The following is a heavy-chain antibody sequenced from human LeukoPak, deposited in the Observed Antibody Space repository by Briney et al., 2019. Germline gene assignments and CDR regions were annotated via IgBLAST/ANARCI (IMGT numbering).Heavy chain of an antibody. CDR2: ISAYNGNT. D-gene: IGHD1-26*01. V-gene: IGHV1-18*01. CDR1: GYTFTSYG. J-gene: IGHJ4*02. Sequence: ASVKVSCKASGYTFTSYGISWVRQAPGQGLEWMGWISAYNGNTNYAQKLQGRVTMTTDTSTSTAYMELRSLRSDDTAVYYCARDRGPYSGSYYGGVPWGYWGQGTLVTVSS. CDR3: ARDRGPYSGSYYGGVPWGY.